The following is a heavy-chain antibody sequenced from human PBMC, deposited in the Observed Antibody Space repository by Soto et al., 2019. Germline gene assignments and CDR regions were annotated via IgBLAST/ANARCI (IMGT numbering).Heavy chain of an antibody. V-gene: IGHV3-11*04. CDR3: AKTGVSMVRGVPQGFDH. CDR1: GFTFSDSY. D-gene: IGHD3-10*01. CDR2: ITFSGNTV. Sequence: PGGSLRLSCAASGFTFSDSYMSWIRQAPGKGLEWISYITFSGNTVYYADSLKGRFTISRDNAKNSLYLQMNRLRHEDTALYYCAKTGVSMVRGVPQGFDHWGQGKLVTVSS. J-gene: IGHJ4*02.